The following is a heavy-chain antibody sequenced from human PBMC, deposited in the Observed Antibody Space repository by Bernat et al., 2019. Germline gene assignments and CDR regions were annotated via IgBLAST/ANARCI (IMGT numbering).Heavy chain of an antibody. CDR2: ISSSSSYI. CDR3: ARAAVRATDYYYGMDV. D-gene: IGHD3-10*01. Sequence: VQLVESGGGVVQPGRSLRLSCAASGFTFSSYSMNWVRQAPGKGLEWVSSISSSSSYIYYADSVKGRFTISRDNAKNSLYLQMNSLRAEDTAVYYCARAAVRATDYYYGMDVWGQGTTVTVSS. CDR1: GFTFSSYS. J-gene: IGHJ6*02. V-gene: IGHV3-21*01.